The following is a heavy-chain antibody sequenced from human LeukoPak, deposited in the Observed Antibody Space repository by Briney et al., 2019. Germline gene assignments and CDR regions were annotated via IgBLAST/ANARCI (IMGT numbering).Heavy chain of an antibody. V-gene: IGHV3-53*01. CDR2: IYSGGST. J-gene: IGHJ4*02. CDR1: GFTVSSNY. D-gene: IGHD4-17*01. CDR3: ATPGNDYGDLSRPFDY. Sequence: GGSLRLSCAASGFTVSSNYMSWVRQAPGKGLEWVSVIYSGGSTYYADSVKGQFTISRDNSKNTLYLQMNSLRAEDTAVYYCATPGNDYGDLSRPFDYWGQGTLVTVSS.